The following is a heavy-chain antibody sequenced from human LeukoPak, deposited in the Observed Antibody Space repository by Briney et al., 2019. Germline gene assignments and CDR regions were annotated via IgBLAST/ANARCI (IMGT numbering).Heavy chain of an antibody. CDR2: IRWNSCSL. V-gene: IGHV3-9*01. CDR1: GFTFDDYA. D-gene: IGHD2-15*01. CDR3: AVLIGYCSGGSCYGNGPRYYYYYGMDV. Sequence: GGSLRLSCAASGFTFDDYAMHWVRQAPGKGLEWVSGIRWNSCSLGYADSVKGRFTISRDNAKNSLYLQMNSLRAEDTALHYCAVLIGYCSGGSCYGNGPRYYYYYGMDVWGQGTTVTVSS. J-gene: IGHJ6*02.